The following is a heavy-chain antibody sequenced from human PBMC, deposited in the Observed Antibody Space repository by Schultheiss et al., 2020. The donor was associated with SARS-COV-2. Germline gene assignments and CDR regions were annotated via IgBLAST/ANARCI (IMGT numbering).Heavy chain of an antibody. J-gene: IGHJ4*02. D-gene: IGHD6-19*01. Sequence: GGSLRLSCAASGFTFSNAWMSWVRQAPGKGLEWVAVIWYDGSDKYYADSVKGRFTISRDNSKNTLYVQMNSLRIEDTAVYYCARTCSGWYGGFDYWGQGTLVTVSS. CDR2: IWYDGSDK. CDR3: ARTCSGWYGGFDY. V-gene: IGHV3-33*08. CDR1: GFTFSNAW.